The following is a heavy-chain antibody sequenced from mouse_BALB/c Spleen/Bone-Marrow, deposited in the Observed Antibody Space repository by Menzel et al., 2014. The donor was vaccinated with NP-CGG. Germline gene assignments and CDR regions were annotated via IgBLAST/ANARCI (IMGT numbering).Heavy chain of an antibody. CDR2: IAPGSGST. J-gene: IGHJ4*01. D-gene: IGHD2-1*01. V-gene: IGHV1S41*01. CDR1: GYTFTSYW. Sequence: DLVKPGASVKLSCKASGYTFTSYWINWIKQRPGRGLEWIGRIAPGSGSTYYNEMFKGKATLTVDTPSSTAYIQLSSLSSEDSAVYFCARFPIYYGNYGAMDYWGQGTSVTVSS. CDR3: ARFPIYYGNYGAMDY.